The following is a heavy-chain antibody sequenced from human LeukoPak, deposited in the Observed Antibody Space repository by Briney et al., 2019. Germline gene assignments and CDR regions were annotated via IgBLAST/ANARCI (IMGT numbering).Heavy chain of an antibody. D-gene: IGHD2-15*01. CDR3: AREPEGLLAFDY. CDR2: ISSGSSYI. Sequence: GGSLRLSCAASGFTFSSYSMNWVRQAPGKGLEWVSSISSGSSYIYYADSVKGRFTNSRDNAKNSLYLQMNSLRAEDTAVYYCAREPEGLLAFDYWGQGTLVTVSS. CDR1: GFTFSSYS. V-gene: IGHV3-21*01. J-gene: IGHJ4*02.